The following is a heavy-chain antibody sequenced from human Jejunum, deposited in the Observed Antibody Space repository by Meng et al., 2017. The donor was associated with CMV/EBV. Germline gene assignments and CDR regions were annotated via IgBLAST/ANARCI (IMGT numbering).Heavy chain of an antibody. Sequence: CTVSGGSISRGDYYWSWIRQPPGKGLEWIGYKHNSGSPYYTPSLKSRVIISMDTSNNQFSLKLSSVTAADTAVYYCAAYSTGRSFDPWGQGTLVTVSS. J-gene: IGHJ5*02. CDR2: KHNSGSP. CDR1: GGSISRGDYY. CDR3: AAYSTGRSFDP. D-gene: IGHD6-19*01. V-gene: IGHV4-30-4*08.